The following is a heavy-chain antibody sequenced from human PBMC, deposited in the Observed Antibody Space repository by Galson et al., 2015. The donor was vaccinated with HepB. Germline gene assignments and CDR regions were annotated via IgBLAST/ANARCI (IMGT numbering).Heavy chain of an antibody. CDR2: ISSSSGTI. CDR1: GFTFNVYS. D-gene: IGHD3-22*01. J-gene: IGHJ4*02. V-gene: IGHV3-48*02. CDR3: ASSSPDSYSRGHPPF. Sequence: SLRLSCAASGFTFNVYSMNWVRRAPGKGLEWVSYISSSSGTIYYADSVKGRFTISRDNAKNSLYLQMNSLRDEDTAVYYCASSSPDSYSRGHPPFWGQGTPVTVSS.